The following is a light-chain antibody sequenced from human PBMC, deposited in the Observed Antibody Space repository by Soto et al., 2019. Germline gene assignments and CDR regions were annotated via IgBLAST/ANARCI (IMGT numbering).Light chain of an antibody. V-gene: IGKV1-5*01. J-gene: IGKJ4*01. Sequence: DIQMTQSPSTLSASVGDRVTITCRASQSISSWLAWYQQKPGKAPKLLIYDASSLESGVPSRFSGSGSDTEYTLTINNLQPDDFATYHSQQYNRYSLTFGGGTTLAIK. CDR2: DAS. CDR1: QSISSW. CDR3: QQYNRYSLT.